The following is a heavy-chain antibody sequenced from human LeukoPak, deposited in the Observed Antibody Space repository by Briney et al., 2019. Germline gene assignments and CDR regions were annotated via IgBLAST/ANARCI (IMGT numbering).Heavy chain of an antibody. D-gene: IGHD2-2*01. Sequence: ASVKVSCKASGYTFTGYYMHWVRQAPGQGLEWMGWINPNSGGTNYALKFQGRVTMTRDTSISTAYMELSRLRSDDTAVYYCARGPAAANWFDPWGQGTLVTVSS. J-gene: IGHJ5*02. CDR2: INPNSGGT. CDR3: ARGPAAANWFDP. V-gene: IGHV1-2*02. CDR1: GYTFTGYY.